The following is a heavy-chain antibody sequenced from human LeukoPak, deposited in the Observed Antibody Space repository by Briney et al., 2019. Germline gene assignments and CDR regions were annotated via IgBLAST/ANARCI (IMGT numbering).Heavy chain of an antibody. Sequence: GGSLRLSCAASGFTFSSYSMSWVRQAPGKGLVWVSHINSDGSWTSYADSVKGRFTISKDNAKNTVYLQMNNLRAEDTAVYYCVSFYETYWGRGTLVTVSS. J-gene: IGHJ4*02. D-gene: IGHD2/OR15-2a*01. CDR3: VSFYETY. CDR2: INSDGSWT. CDR1: GFTFSSYS. V-gene: IGHV3-74*01.